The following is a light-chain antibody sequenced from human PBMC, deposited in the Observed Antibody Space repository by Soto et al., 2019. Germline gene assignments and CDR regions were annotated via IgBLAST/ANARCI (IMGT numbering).Light chain of an antibody. V-gene: IGLV2-11*01. J-gene: IGLJ3*02. CDR3: SSYAGTYTVWV. CDR1: SSDVGGYNY. CDR2: EVS. Sequence: QSALTQPRSVSGSPGQSLTISCTGTSSDVGGYNYVSGYQQHPGKAPKLMIYEVSKRPLGVPDRFSGSKSGNTASLTISGLQAEDEADYYCSSYAGTYTVWVFGGGTKLTVL.